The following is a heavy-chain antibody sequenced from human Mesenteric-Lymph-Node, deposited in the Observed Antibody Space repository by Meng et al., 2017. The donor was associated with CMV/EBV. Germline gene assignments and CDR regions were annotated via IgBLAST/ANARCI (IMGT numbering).Heavy chain of an antibody. V-gene: IGHV3-21*01. CDR3: ARDAKWELPGY. D-gene: IGHD1-26*01. CDR1: GFTFGFHR. J-gene: IGHJ4*02. Sequence: GESLKISCAASGFTFGFHRMNWVRQVPGKGLEWVSSISTSGSDAYYADSLKGRFTIFRDNAKNSLYLQMNSLRAEDTAVYYCARDAKWELPGYWGQGTLVTVSS. CDR2: ISTSGSDA.